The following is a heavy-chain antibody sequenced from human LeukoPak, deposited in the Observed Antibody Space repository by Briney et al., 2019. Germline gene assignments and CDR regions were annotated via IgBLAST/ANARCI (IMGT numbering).Heavy chain of an antibody. CDR3: ARGQGWLPDH. CDR2: YHCGNT. D-gene: IGHD6-19*01. V-gene: IGHV4-59*01. J-gene: IGHJ4*02. CDR1: GASISSDC. Sequence: SETLSLTYTVSGASISSDCWIWIRQTPGKGPEWIGYHCGNTDYNPSLKGRVSISVDTSKNQFSLQLNSISTADKAFYYCARGQGWLPDHWGQGSLVTVSS.